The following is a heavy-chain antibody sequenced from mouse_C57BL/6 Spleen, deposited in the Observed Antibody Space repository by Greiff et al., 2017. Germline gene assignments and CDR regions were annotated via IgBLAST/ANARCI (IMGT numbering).Heavy chain of an antibody. D-gene: IGHD2-2*01. Sequence: DVKLQESGGGLVQPGGSMKLSCVASGFTFSNYWMNWVRQSPEKGLEWVAQIRLKSDNYATHYAESVKGRFTISRDDSKSSVYLQMNNLRAEDTGIYYCTAGVTTAMDYWGQGTSVTVSS. V-gene: IGHV6-3*01. CDR3: TAGVTTAMDY. CDR2: IRLKSDNYAT. J-gene: IGHJ4*01. CDR1: GFTFSNYW.